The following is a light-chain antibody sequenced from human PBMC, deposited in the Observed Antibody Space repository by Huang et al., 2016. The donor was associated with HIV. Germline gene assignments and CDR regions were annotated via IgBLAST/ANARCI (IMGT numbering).Light chain of an antibody. CDR1: RGISSG. Sequence: AIQLTQSPSSLSATVGDRVTITCRASRGISSGLAWYQQKPGKSPELLIYDASTLESGVPSKFSGVGAGTDFARTSNSLQPGEFATYYCQQFNNYPPTFGGGTKVEIK. J-gene: IGKJ4*01. CDR2: DAS. V-gene: IGKV1D-13*01. CDR3: QQFNNYPPT.